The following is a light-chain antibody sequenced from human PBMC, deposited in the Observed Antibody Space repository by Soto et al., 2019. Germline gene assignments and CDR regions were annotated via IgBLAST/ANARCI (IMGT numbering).Light chain of an antibody. CDR2: GAS. V-gene: IGKV3-20*01. J-gene: IGKJ3*01. CDR1: QSLSSNY. CDR3: HQYDNAPFT. Sequence: PGERATLSCRASQSLSSNYLAWYQQRPGQSPRLLVYGASSRATGIPDRFSGSGFGTDFAFTISRLEPEDSAVYYCHQYDNAPFTFGPGTRVGIK.